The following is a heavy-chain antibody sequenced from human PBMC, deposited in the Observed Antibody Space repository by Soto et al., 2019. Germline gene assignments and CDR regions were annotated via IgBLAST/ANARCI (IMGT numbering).Heavy chain of an antibody. CDR2: IYPGDSDT. D-gene: IGHD6-13*01. CDR1: GYSFTSYW. V-gene: IGHV5-51*01. J-gene: IGHJ5*02. Sequence: GESLKISCKGSGYSFTSYWIGWVRQMPGKGLEWMGIIYPGDSDTRYSPSFQGQVTISADKSISTAYLQWSSLKASDTAMYYCARSPMWGPAAGMLPNENWFDPWGQGTLVTVSS. CDR3: ARSPMWGPAAGMLPNENWFDP.